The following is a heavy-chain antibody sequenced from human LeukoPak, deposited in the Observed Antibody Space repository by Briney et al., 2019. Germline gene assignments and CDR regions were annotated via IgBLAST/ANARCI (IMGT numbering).Heavy chain of an antibody. V-gene: IGHV4-59*01. Sequence: SETLSLTCTVSGGSISSYYWSWIRQPPGKGLEWIGYIYYSRSTNYNPSLKSRVTISVDTSKNQFSLKLSSVTAADTAVYYCARGTGVAKIIYYYYYMDVWGKGTTVTVSS. CDR3: ARGTGVAKIIYYYYYMDV. J-gene: IGHJ6*03. CDR1: GGSISSYY. D-gene: IGHD5-24*01. CDR2: IYYSRST.